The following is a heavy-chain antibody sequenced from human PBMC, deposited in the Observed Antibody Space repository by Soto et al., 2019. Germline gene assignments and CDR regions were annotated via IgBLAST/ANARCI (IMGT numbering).Heavy chain of an antibody. CDR2: ISSSGSTI. D-gene: IGHD2-2*01. CDR1: GFTFSSYE. J-gene: IGHJ6*02. V-gene: IGHV3-48*03. Sequence: PGGSLRLSCAASGFTFSSYEMNWVRQAPGKGLEWVSYISSSGSTIYYADSVKGRFTISRDNAKNSLYLQMNSLRAEDTAVYYCARDRCSSTSCYSSYYYYGMDVWGQGSTVTVSS. CDR3: ARDRCSSTSCYSSYYYYGMDV.